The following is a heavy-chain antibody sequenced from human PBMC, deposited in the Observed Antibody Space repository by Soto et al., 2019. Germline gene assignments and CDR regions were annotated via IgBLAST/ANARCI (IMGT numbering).Heavy chain of an antibody. CDR1: GFTFSSYG. Sequence: PGGSLRLSCAASGFTFSSYGMSCVRQAPGKGLEWVSAVSSSGGTTNYAGSVKGRFTISRDNSKNTLYLQMNSLRAEDTAVYFCARVAYGSQQDFDYWGQGTLVTVSS. V-gene: IGHV3-23*01. CDR3: ARVAYGSQQDFDY. D-gene: IGHD5-12*01. CDR2: VSSSGGTT. J-gene: IGHJ4*02.